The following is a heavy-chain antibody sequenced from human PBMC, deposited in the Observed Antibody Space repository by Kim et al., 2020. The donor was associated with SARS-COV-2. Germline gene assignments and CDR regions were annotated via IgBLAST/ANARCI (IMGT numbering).Heavy chain of an antibody. Sequence: IDYADSVNDRFTVSRNNAKNSLYLKMNSLRPEDTALYYCVKDTRAYSPAGWGQGTLVTVSS. J-gene: IGHJ4*02. V-gene: IGHV3-9*01. CDR2: I. CDR3: VKDTRAYSPAG. D-gene: IGHD5-18*01.